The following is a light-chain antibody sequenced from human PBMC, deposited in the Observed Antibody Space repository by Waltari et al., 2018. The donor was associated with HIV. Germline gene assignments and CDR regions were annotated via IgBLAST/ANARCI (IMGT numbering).Light chain of an antibody. J-gene: IGLJ3*02. Sequence: QSALTQPHSVSGSPGQSVPLSCTGPSSAVGDYNYVAWYQRHPAKAPKLMIYDVTKRPSGVPDRFSGSKSGNTASLTISGLQAEDDAEYYCCSYAGTWLFGGGTKLTVL. CDR2: DVT. CDR3: CSYAGTWL. V-gene: IGLV2-11*01. CDR1: SSAVGDYNY.